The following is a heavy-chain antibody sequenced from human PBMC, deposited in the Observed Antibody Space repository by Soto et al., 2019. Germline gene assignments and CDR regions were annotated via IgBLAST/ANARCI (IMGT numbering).Heavy chain of an antibody. CDR2: IYYSGST. D-gene: IGHD2-15*01. J-gene: IGHJ4*02. CDR1: GGSISSSSYY. CDR3: ARHTPAICISDH. Sequence: QLQLQESGPGLVKPSETLSLTCTVSGGSISSSSYYWGWIRQPPGKGLEWIRSIYYSGSTYYNPCLKSQVTISVHTSKNKFALKLSSVTAADTAVYYGARHTPAICISDHWGQGTLVTVSS. V-gene: IGHV4-39*01.